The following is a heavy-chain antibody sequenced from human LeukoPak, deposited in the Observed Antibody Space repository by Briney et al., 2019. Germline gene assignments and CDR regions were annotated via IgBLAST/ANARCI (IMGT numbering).Heavy chain of an antibody. D-gene: IGHD7-27*01. Sequence: PGGSLRLSCAVSGFTFNYYSMSWVRQAPGKGLEWVANIKPDGSEKSYVDSVRGRFTISRDNAKNSLYLQMNSLRAEDTAVYYCARSLTGVTSYWGQGTLVTVSS. J-gene: IGHJ4*02. CDR1: GFTFNYYS. CDR3: ARSLTGVTSY. CDR2: IKPDGSEK. V-gene: IGHV3-7*01.